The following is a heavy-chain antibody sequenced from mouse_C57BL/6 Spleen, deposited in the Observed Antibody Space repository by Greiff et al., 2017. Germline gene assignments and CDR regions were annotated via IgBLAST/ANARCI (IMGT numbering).Heavy chain of an antibody. Sequence: ESGPGLVKPSQSLSLTCSVTGYSITSGYYWNWIRQFPGNKLEWMGYISYDGSNNYNPSLKNRISITRDTSKNQFFLKLNSVTTEDTATYYCARDPDDYLDYWGQGTTLTVSS. CDR3: ARDPDDYLDY. V-gene: IGHV3-6*01. D-gene: IGHD2-4*01. CDR1: GYSITSGYY. CDR2: ISYDGSN. J-gene: IGHJ2*01.